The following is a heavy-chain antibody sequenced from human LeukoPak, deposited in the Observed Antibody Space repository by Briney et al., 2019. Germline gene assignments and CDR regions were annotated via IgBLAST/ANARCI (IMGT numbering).Heavy chain of an antibody. CDR2: IYYSGNT. D-gene: IGHD5-12*01. Sequence: SETLSLTCTVSGGSISSYYWSWIRHPPGKGLEWIWYIYYSGNTNYNPSLKSRVTIPGTTSNNQSSLKLSSAPAANTAVYYWAGADQGGYDNSGQGTPVTASS. CDR1: GGSISSYY. V-gene: IGHV4-59*01. CDR3: AGADQGGYDN. J-gene: IGHJ4*02.